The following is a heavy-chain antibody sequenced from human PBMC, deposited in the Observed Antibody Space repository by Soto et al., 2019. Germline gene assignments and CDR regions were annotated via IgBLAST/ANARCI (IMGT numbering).Heavy chain of an antibody. Sequence: SETLSLTCTVSGGSISSGGYYWSWIRQHPGKGLEWIGYIYYSGSTYYNPSLKSRVTISVDTSKNQFSLKLSSVTAADTAVYYCARTSGLVGWFAPWAREPWSPSPQ. J-gene: IGHJ5*02. D-gene: IGHD3-10*01. CDR1: GGSISSGGYY. CDR2: IYYSGST. CDR3: ARTSGLVGWFAP. V-gene: IGHV4-31*03.